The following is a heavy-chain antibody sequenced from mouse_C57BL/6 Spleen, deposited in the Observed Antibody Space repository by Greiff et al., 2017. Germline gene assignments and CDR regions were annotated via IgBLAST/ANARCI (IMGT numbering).Heavy chain of an antibody. Sequence: VQLQQPGAELVKPGASVKLSCKASGYTFTSYWMQWVKQRPGQGLEWIGEIDPSDSYTNYNQQFKGKATLTVDTSSSTAYMQLSSLTSEDSAVYYCARHYGSRMDYWGQGTSVTVSS. CDR2: IDPSDSYT. CDR1: GYTFTSYW. J-gene: IGHJ4*01. V-gene: IGHV1-50*01. D-gene: IGHD1-1*01. CDR3: ARHYGSRMDY.